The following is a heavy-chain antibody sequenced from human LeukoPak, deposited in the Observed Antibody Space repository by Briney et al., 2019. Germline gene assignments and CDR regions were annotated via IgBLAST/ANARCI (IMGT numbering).Heavy chain of an antibody. V-gene: IGHV5-51*01. CDR1: GYTFNTYW. D-gene: IGHD2-2*01. CDR2: IYPGDSDT. CDR3: ARHQGDCSSTSCYHWFDP. J-gene: IGHJ5*02. Sequence: GESLKISCQASGYTFNTYWIGWVRQMPGKGLEWMGIIYPGDSDTRYSPSFQGQVTISADKSISTAYLQWSSLKASDTAMYYCARHQGDCSSTSCYHWFDPWGQGTLVTVSS.